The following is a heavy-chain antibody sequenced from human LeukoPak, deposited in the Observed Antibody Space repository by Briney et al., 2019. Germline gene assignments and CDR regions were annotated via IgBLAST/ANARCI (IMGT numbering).Heavy chain of an antibody. V-gene: IGHV4-34*01. CDR1: GGSFSGYY. D-gene: IGHD3-9*01. J-gene: IGHJ4*02. CDR2: INHSGST. Sequence: PSETLSLTCAVYGGSFSGYYWSWIRQPPGKGLEWIGEINHSGSTNYNPSLKSRVTISVDTSKNQFSLKLSSVTAADTAVYYCARASLSLRGDYFDYWGQGTLVTVSS. CDR3: ARASLSLRGDYFDY.